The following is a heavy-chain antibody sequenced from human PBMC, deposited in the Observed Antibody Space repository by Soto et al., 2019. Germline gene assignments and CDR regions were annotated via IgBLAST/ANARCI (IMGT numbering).Heavy chain of an antibody. D-gene: IGHD6-13*01. J-gene: IGHJ4*02. V-gene: IGHV4-39*01. CDR3: ASIAAPGTTHFDF. Sequence: PSETLSLTCTVSGGSLSSSGYYWGWIRQSPGKGLEWIGNIYYSGNTFYNPSLKSRVTISVDTSKNQIYLHLSAVTAADTAIFYCASIAAPGTTHFDFWGQGTLVTGSS. CDR2: IYYSGNT. CDR1: GGSLSSSGYY.